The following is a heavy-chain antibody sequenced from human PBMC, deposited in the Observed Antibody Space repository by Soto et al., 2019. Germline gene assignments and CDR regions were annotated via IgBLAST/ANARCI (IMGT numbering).Heavy chain of an antibody. CDR2: IKSDGSST. CDR1: GFTFSTYW. J-gene: IGHJ5*02. CDR3: CRSGRFEP. Sequence: EVQLVESGGGLVQPGGSLRLSCTASGFTFSTYWMHWVRQAPGKGLVWVSRIKSDGSSTTYADSVKGRFTISRDNAKNKLYLQMNSLGVEDTAVFYCCRSGRFEPRGQGTLVTVSS. V-gene: IGHV3-74*01.